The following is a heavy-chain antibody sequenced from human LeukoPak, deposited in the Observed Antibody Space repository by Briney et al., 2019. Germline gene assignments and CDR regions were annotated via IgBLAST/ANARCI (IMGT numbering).Heavy chain of an antibody. D-gene: IGHD1-26*01. CDR2: TIPIFGTA. CDR3: ARDLGGRVGATNENAFDI. J-gene: IGHJ3*02. CDR1: GGTFSSYA. Sequence: SVKVSCKASGGTFSSYAISWVRQAPGQGLEWMGGTIPIFGTANYAQKFQGRVTITADESTSAAYMELSSLRSEDTAVYYCARDLGGRVGATNENAFDIWGQGTMVTVSS. V-gene: IGHV1-69*13.